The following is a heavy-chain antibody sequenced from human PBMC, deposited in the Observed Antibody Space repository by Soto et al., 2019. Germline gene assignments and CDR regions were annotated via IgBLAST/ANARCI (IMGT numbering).Heavy chain of an antibody. J-gene: IGHJ6*02. CDR1: GFTFSSYG. CDR2: IWYDGSNK. Sequence: LRLSCAASGFTFSSYGMHWVRQAPGKGLEWVAVIWYDGSNKYYADSVKGRFTISRDNSKNTLYLQMNSLRAEDTAVYYCARDETYYDFWSGYRRGGMDVWGQGTTVTVSS. D-gene: IGHD3-3*01. CDR3: ARDETYYDFWSGYRRGGMDV. V-gene: IGHV3-33*01.